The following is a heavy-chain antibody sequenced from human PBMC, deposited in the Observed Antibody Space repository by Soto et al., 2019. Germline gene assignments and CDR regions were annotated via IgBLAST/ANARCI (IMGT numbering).Heavy chain of an antibody. CDR3: ARDGYYYDSSGYQSVYYFDY. CDR2: IYFSGST. V-gene: IGHV4-59*01. Sequence: SETLSLTCTVSGVSISSYYWSWIRQPPGKGLEWIGYIYFSGSTNYNPSLKSRVTISVDTSKNQFSLKLSSVTAADTAVYYCARDGYYYDSSGYQSVYYFDYWGQGTRVTVSS. CDR1: GVSISSYY. J-gene: IGHJ4*02. D-gene: IGHD3-22*01.